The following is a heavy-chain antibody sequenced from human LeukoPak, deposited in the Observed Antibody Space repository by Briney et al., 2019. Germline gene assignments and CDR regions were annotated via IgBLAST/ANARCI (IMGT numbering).Heavy chain of an antibody. CDR1: GGTFSSYA. D-gene: IGHD3-3*01. J-gene: IGHJ5*02. CDR2: IIPIFGTA. CDR3: ARGGRLRFLEWSLRPNWFDP. Sequence: ASVKVSCKASGGTFSSYAISWVRQAPGQGLEWMGGIIPIFGTANYAQKFQGRVTITADESTSTAYMELSSLRSEDTAVYYCARGGRLRFLEWSLRPNWFDPWGQGTLVTVSS. V-gene: IGHV1-69*13.